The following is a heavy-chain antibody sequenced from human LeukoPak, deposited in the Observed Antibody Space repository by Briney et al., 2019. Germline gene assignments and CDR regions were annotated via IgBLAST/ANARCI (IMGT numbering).Heavy chain of an antibody. V-gene: IGHV3-30*02. CDR3: AKDPRRYSRTGGYFDY. CDR2: IRFDGSEE. D-gene: IGHD6-13*01. J-gene: IGHJ4*02. Sequence: PGGSLRLSCSVSGFRFSYYGMHWVRQAPGKGLEWVAFIRFDGSEEYYADAVKGRFTISKDQSKDTLFLQMNSLRAEDTAVYYCAKDPRRYSRTGGYFDYWGQGTLVTVSS. CDR1: GFRFSYYG.